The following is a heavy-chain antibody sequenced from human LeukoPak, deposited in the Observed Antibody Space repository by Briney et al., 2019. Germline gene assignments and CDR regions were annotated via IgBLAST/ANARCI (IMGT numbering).Heavy chain of an antibody. J-gene: IGHJ5*02. CDR3: ASLPCSSTSCSPEAYLDP. CDR1: GYTFTSYG. CDR2: ISAYNGNT. D-gene: IGHD2-2*01. Sequence: ASVKVSCKASGYTFTSYGISWVRQAPGQGLEWMGWISAYNGNTNYAQKLQGRVTMTTDTSTSTAYMELSSLRSEDTAVYYCASLPCSSTSCSPEAYLDPWGQGTLVTVSS. V-gene: IGHV1-18*01.